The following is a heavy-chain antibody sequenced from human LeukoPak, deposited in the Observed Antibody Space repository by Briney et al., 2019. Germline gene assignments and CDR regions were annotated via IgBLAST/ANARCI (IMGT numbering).Heavy chain of an antibody. J-gene: IGHJ4*02. CDR1: GFTFSSYG. CDR3: AKAQVNWASLYYFDY. Sequence: PGGSLLLSCAASGFTFSSYGMRWVRQAPGKGLEGGSGISTSDGSTYYADSVKGRFTISRDNSKNTLYLQVNSLRAEDTAVYYCAKAQVNWASLYYFDYWGQGTLVTVSS. CDR2: ISTSDGST. V-gene: IGHV3-23*01. D-gene: IGHD7-27*01.